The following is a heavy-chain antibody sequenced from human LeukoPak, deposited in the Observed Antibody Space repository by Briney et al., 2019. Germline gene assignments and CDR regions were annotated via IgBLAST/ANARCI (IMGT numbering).Heavy chain of an antibody. J-gene: IGHJ3*01. V-gene: IGHV1-18*01. CDR2: TSPYNGNT. Sequence: ASVKVSCKASGYTFTSYGISWVRQAPGQGLEWMGWTSPYNGNTNCAQKLQDRVTMTTDTFTSTAYMELRSLRSDDTAVYYCARDPDYITVPDAFDVWGQGTMVTVSS. D-gene: IGHD4-11*01. CDR1: GYTFTSYG. CDR3: ARDPDYITVPDAFDV.